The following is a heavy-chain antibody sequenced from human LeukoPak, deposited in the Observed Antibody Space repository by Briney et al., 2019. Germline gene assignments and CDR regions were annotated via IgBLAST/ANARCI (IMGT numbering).Heavy chain of an antibody. D-gene: IGHD3-3*01. J-gene: IGHJ5*02. V-gene: IGHV4-30-4*08. CDR2: IYYSGST. CDR3: ARGYYDFWSGSHNWFDP. Sequence: SETLSLTCTVSGGSISSGDYYWSWIRQPPGKGLEWIGYIYYSGSTYYNPSLKSRVTISVDTSKNQFSLKLSSVTAADTAVYYCARGYYDFWSGSHNWFDPWGQGTLVTVSS. CDR1: GGSISSGDYY.